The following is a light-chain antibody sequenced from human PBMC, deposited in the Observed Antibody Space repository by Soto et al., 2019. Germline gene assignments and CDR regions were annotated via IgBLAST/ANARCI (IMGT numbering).Light chain of an antibody. Sequence: QSALTQPASVSGSPGQSITISCTGTISDVGGYNYVSWYQQHPGKAPKLIIFDVSNRTSGVSNRFSGSKSGNTASLTISGLQAEDDADYYCCSSTASTTWVFGGGTKLIV. CDR3: CSSTASTTWV. V-gene: IGLV2-14*03. CDR1: ISDVGGYNY. CDR2: DVS. J-gene: IGLJ3*02.